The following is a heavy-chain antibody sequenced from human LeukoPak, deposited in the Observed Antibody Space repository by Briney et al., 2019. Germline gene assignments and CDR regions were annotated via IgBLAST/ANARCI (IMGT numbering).Heavy chain of an antibody. CDR3: ARRGYSYDDDY. Sequence: ASVKVSCKASGYTFTNYYMHWVRQAPGQGLEWMGIVNPSGGGTNYAQKLQGRVTMTRDTSTSTAHMELSSLRSENTAVYYCARRGYSYDDDYWGQGTLVTVSS. V-gene: IGHV1-46*01. J-gene: IGHJ4*02. D-gene: IGHD5-18*01. CDR2: VNPSGGGT. CDR1: GYTFTNYY.